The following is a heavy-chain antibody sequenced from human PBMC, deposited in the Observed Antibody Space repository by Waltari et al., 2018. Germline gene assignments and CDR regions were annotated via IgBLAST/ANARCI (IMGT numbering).Heavy chain of an antibody. CDR3: ARVVLRYFDWFYFDY. J-gene: IGHJ4*02. CDR2: INAGNGNT. V-gene: IGHV1-3*01. D-gene: IGHD3-9*01. Sequence: QVQLVQSGAEVKKPGASVKVSCKASGYTFTSYAMHWVRQAPGQRLEWMGWINAGNGNTKYSPKFQGRVTITRDTSASTAYMELSSLRSEDTAVYYCARVVLRYFDWFYFDYWGQGTLVTVSS. CDR1: GYTFTSYA.